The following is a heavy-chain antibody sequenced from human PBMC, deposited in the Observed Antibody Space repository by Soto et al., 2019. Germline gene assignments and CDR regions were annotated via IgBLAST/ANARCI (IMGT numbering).Heavy chain of an antibody. CDR3: AKNDIIMIVVAHSYFDC. J-gene: IGHJ4*02. CDR1: GFTFSSYA. CDR2: ISSTGVTT. V-gene: IGHV3-23*01. D-gene: IGHD3-22*01. Sequence: PGGSLRLSCAASGFTFSSYAMSWVRQAPWKGLEWVSSISSTGVTTHYADSVKGRFTIYRDNSNNTLYLQMNSLRAEDTAVYYCAKNDIIMIVVAHSYFDCLCQRTLVTFCS.